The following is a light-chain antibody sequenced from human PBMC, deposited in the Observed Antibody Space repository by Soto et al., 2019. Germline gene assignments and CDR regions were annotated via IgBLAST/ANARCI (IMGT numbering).Light chain of an antibody. CDR1: NSNIGNNY. CDR3: GTWDSSLSSWV. CDR2: ENN. J-gene: IGLJ3*02. V-gene: IGLV1-51*02. Sequence: QSVLPQPPSVSAAPGQKVTISCSGSNSNIGNNYVSWYQQLPGTAPKLLIYENNKRPSGIPDRFSGSKSGTSATLGITGLQTGDEADYYCGTWDSSLSSWVFGGGTKLTVL.